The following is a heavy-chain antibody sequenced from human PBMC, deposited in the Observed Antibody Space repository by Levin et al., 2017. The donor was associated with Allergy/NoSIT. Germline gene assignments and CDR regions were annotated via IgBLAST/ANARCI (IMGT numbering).Heavy chain of an antibody. Sequence: PGGSLRLSCAASGFSFDDYAMHWVRQIPGRGPEWVAGIRWNSDSIGYADSVKGRFTISRDNAKNTVYLQMNSLRAEDAAVYYCARRTGTAATSYYFDYWGQGTLVTVSS. CDR1: GFSFDDYA. CDR3: ARRTGTAATSYYFDY. J-gene: IGHJ4*02. V-gene: IGHV3-9*01. CDR2: IRWNSDSI. D-gene: IGHD6-25*01.